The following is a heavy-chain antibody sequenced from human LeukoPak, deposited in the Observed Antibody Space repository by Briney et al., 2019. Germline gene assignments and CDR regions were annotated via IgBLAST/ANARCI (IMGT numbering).Heavy chain of an antibody. CDR2: IWYDVTYE. CDR3: AKDRGGYCSSTSCYVLDY. Sequence: GGSLRLSCAASGFTFSSYGMHWVRQAPGKGLEWVAFIWYDVTYEYYADSVKGRFTISRDNSKNTLYLQMNSLRAEDTAVYYCAKDRGGYCSSTSCYVLDYWGQGTLVTVSS. J-gene: IGHJ4*02. D-gene: IGHD2-2*01. CDR1: GFTFSSYG. V-gene: IGHV3-30*02.